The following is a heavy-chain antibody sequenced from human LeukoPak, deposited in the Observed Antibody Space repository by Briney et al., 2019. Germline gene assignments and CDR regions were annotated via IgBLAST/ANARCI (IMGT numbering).Heavy chain of an antibody. J-gene: IGHJ3*02. Sequence: WGSLRLSCAASGFTFSSYAMHWVRQAPGKGLEWVAVISYDGSNKYYADSVKGRFTISRDNSKNTLYLQMNSLRAEDTAVYYCARERVGAGAFDIWGQGTMVTVSS. CDR3: ARERVGAGAFDI. V-gene: IGHV3-30-3*01. CDR1: GFTFSSYA. D-gene: IGHD1-26*01. CDR2: ISYDGSNK.